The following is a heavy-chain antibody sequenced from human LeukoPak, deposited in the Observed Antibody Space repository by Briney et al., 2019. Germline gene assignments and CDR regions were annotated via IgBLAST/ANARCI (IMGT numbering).Heavy chain of an antibody. Sequence: PGGSLRLSCAASGFGFSNYWMTWLRQAPGEGLEWVANINEDGSVIYYADSVKGRFTISRDNAKNSVYLQMNSLRVEDTALYYCATGRWFGEFAGSAFEDSGPGTLVTVSS. J-gene: IGHJ4*02. D-gene: IGHD3-10*01. V-gene: IGHV3-7*01. CDR3: ATGRWFGEFAGSAFED. CDR2: INEDGSVI. CDR1: GFGFSNYW.